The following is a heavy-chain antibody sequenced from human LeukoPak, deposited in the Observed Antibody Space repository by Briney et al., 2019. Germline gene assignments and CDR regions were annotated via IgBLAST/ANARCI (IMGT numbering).Heavy chain of an antibody. Sequence: GGSLRLSCAASGSTFSKYWMLWVRHAPGKGLESVSRINTDGTLITYADSVKGRFTVSRDNADNTMFLQMNSVRDEDTAVYYCATKQWLAPPPDSWGQGTPVTVSS. CDR1: GSTFSKYW. CDR3: ATKQWLAPPPDS. J-gene: IGHJ4*02. CDR2: INTDGTLI. V-gene: IGHV3-74*01. D-gene: IGHD6-19*01.